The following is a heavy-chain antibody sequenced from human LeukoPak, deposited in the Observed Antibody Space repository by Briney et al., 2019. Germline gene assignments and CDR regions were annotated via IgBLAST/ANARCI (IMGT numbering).Heavy chain of an antibody. J-gene: IGHJ4*02. V-gene: IGHV3-23*01. Sequence: GGSLRLSCAASGFTFSSYGMSWARQAPGKGLEWFSAISGSGGSAYYADSVKGRFTISRDNSKNTLYLQMNSLRAEDTAVNYCAKDLAMVRGVFDYWGQGTLVTVSS. CDR1: GFTFSSYG. CDR2: ISGSGGSA. D-gene: IGHD3-10*01. CDR3: AKDLAMVRGVFDY.